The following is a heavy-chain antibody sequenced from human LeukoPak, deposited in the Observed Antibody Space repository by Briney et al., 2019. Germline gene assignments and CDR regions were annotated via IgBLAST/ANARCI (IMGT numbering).Heavy chain of an antibody. CDR1: GFTFSSYG. D-gene: IGHD3-22*01. CDR3: AKSDYYDSSGYLFDY. J-gene: IGHJ4*02. CDR2: ISYDGRNK. Sequence: GGSLRLSCAASGFTFSSYGMHWVRQAPGKGLEWVAVISYDGRNKYYADSVKGRFTISRDNSKNTLYLQMNSLRAEDTAVYYCAKSDYYDSSGYLFDYWGQGTLVTVSS. V-gene: IGHV3-30*18.